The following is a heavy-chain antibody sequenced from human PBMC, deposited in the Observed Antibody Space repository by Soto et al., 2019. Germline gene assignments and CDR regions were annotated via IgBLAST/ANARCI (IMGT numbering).Heavy chain of an antibody. V-gene: IGHV4-59*08. D-gene: IGHD4-17*01. CDR3: ASRHAGHYGHWSDS. J-gene: IGHJ5*01. CDR2: ISYSGSSI. Sequence: SETLSLTCTVSGRSINLYYWSWLRQPPGRGLEWVASISYSGSSINYSPSLKSRVTISVDTSNNHFSLKVNSVTASDTAVYYCASRHAGHYGHWSDSWA. CDR1: GRSINLYY.